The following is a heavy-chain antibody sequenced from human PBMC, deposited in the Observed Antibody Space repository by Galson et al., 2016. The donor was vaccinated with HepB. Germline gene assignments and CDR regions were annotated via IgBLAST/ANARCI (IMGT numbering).Heavy chain of an antibody. Sequence: SLRLSCAASGFTFSNAWMSWVRQAPGKGLEWVGRIKSKTDGGTTDYAAPVKGRFTISRDDSKNTLYLQMNSLKTEDTAVCYCTTDLAVVLTPLDYCGQGTLVTLSS. J-gene: IGHJ4*02. CDR1: GFTFSNAW. CDR2: IKSKTDGGTT. V-gene: IGHV3-15*01. CDR3: TTDLAVVLTPLDY. D-gene: IGHD4/OR15-4a*01.